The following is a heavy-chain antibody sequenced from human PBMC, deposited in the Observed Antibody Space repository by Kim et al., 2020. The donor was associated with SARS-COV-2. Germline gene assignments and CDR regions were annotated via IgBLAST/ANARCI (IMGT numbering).Heavy chain of an antibody. D-gene: IGHD3-10*01. J-gene: IGHJ5*02. CDR2: IYYSGST. Sequence: SETLSLTCTVSGGSIISSSYYWGWIRQPPGKGLEWIGSIYYSGSTYYSPSLKSRVTMSVDTSKNQFSLRLCSVTAADTSVYYCARDPTLLYGSGILPPLPFVSWGPGTLVTVSS. V-gene: IGHV4-39*07. CDR1: GGSIISSSYY. CDR3: ARDPTLLYGSGILPPLPFVS.